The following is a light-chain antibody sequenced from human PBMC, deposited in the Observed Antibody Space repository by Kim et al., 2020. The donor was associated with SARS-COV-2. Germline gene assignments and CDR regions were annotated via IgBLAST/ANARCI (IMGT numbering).Light chain of an antibody. CDR2: GAS. CDR3: QQYNNWLT. J-gene: IGKJ4*01. V-gene: IGKV3-15*01. Sequence: SVSPGERATLSGRASQSVSSNLAWYQQKPGQTPRLRIYGASTRATGNPARFSGSGSGTEFTLTISSLQSEDCAVYYCQQYNNWLTFGGGTKVDIK. CDR1: QSVSSN.